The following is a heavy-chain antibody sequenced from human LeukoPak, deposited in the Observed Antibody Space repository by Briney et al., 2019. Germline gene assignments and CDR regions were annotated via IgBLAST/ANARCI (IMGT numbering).Heavy chain of an antibody. V-gene: IGHV4-30-2*01. CDR3: ARSIKISKPLEYSFDY. CDR1: GGSISSGGYS. D-gene: IGHD3-9*01. CDR2: IYHSGST. Sequence: TLSLTCAVSGGSISSGGYSWSWIRQPPGKGLEWSGYIYHSGSTYYNPSLKSRVTISVDRSKNQSSLKLSSVTAADTAVYYCARSIKISKPLEYSFDYWGPGTPVTVSS. J-gene: IGHJ4*02.